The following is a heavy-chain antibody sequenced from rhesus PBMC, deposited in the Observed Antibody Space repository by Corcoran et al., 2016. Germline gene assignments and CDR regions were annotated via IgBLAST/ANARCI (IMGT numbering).Heavy chain of an antibody. CDR3: ARQYSNYPYFDY. V-gene: IGHV4-147*01. Sequence: QVQLQESGPGLVKPSETLSLTCAVSGGSISSNYWSWIRQSPGKGLEWFGYIYGGSGSTSYNPSLKSRVTISTDTSKNQFSLKLSSVTAADTAVYYCARQYSNYPYFDYWGQGVLVTVSS. D-gene: IGHD4-23*01. J-gene: IGHJ4*01. CDR2: IYGGSGST. CDR1: GGSISSNY.